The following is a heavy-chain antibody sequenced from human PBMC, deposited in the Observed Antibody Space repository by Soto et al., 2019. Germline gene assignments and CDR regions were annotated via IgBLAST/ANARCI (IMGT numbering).Heavy chain of an antibody. V-gene: IGHV3-48*01. CDR3: ARGSGTSRDYFDY. D-gene: IGHD2-2*01. Sequence: GGSLRLSCAASGFTFSSYSMNWVRQAPGKGLEWVSVISSSSSAIYYADSVKGRFTISRDNAKNSLYLQMNSLRAEDTAVYYCARGSGTSRDYFDYWGRGTLVTVSS. CDR1: GFTFSSYS. J-gene: IGHJ4*02. CDR2: ISSSSSAI.